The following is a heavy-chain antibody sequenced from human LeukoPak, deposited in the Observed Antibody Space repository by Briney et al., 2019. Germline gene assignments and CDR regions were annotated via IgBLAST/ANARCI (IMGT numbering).Heavy chain of an antibody. Sequence: GGSLRLSCAASGFTFSNHGMHWVRQAPGKGLEWVAFIRYDGTDKYYADSVKGRFTISRDNSENTVSLQLNSLRAEDTAVYYCAKATGYLLWGQGTLVTVSS. CDR1: GFTFSNHG. V-gene: IGHV3-30*02. D-gene: IGHD1-14*01. J-gene: IGHJ4*02. CDR2: IRYDGTDK. CDR3: AKATGYLL.